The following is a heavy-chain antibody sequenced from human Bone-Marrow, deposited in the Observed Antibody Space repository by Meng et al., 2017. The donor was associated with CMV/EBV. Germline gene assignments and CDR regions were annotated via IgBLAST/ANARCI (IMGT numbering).Heavy chain of an antibody. D-gene: IGHD2-2*01. CDR2: INPNSGNT. CDR1: GYTFTGYY. J-gene: IGHJ4*02. CDR3: ARVVYCSSTSCYFYFDY. V-gene: IGHV1-2*02. Sequence: ASVKVSCKASGYTFTGYYMHWVRQAPGQGLEWMGWINPNSGNTGYAQKFQGRVTMTRDTSISTAYMELSRLRSDDTAVYYCARVVYCSSTSCYFYFDYWGQGTLVTVSS.